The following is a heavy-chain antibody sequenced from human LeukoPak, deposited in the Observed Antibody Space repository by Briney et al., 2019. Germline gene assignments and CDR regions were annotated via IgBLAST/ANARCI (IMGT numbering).Heavy chain of an antibody. CDR2: ISSYNGNT. J-gene: IGHJ4*02. CDR3: ARGDGSYYGGGTDY. V-gene: IGHV1-18*01. D-gene: IGHD1-26*01. CDR1: GYTFTNYG. Sequence: ASVKVSCKASGYTFTNYGLIWVRQAPGQGLEWMGWISSYNGNTNYVQKLQGRVTMTTDTSTSTAYMELRSLRSDDTAVYYCARGDGSYYGGGTDYWGQGTLVTVSS.